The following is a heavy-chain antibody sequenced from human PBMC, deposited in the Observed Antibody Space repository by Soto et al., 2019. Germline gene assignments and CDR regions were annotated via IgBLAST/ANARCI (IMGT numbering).Heavy chain of an antibody. CDR2: ISSSGSTI. D-gene: IGHD6-13*01. Sequence: QVQLVESGGGLVKPAGSLRLSCAASGFTFSDYYMSWIRQAPGKGLEWVSYISSSGSTIYYADSVKGRFTISRDNAKNSLYLQMNSLRAEDTAVDYCARAVAAAGYYYYYYYYMDVWGKGTTVTVSS. CDR3: ARAVAAAGYYYYYYYYMDV. V-gene: IGHV3-11*01. CDR1: GFTFSDYY. J-gene: IGHJ6*03.